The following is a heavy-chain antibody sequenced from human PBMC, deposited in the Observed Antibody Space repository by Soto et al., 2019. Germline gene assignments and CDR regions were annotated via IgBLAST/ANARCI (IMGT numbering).Heavy chain of an antibody. D-gene: IGHD1-26*01. CDR1: GFTFSRYD. Sequence: QVHLVESGGGVVQPGRSLRLSCAASGFTFSRYDFHWVRQPPGKGLEWLAVISIDGKTKYYADSVKGRFTISRDNTKSTLYLDMNSLSGDDTAVYYCAGDFVLGAPDYLDCWGQGTLVTVSS. V-gene: IGHV3-30*04. CDR2: ISIDGKTK. CDR3: AGDFVLGAPDYLDC. J-gene: IGHJ4*02.